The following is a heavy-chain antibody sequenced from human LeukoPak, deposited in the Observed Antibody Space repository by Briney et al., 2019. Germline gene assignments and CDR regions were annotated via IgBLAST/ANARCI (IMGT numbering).Heavy chain of an antibody. J-gene: IGHJ4*02. CDR2: IYTTGST. CDR1: RDSISVYY. CDR3: ARGYDYGDY. D-gene: IGHD3-16*01. V-gene: IGHV4-4*07. Sequence: SETLSLTCTVSRDSISVYYWNWVRQPAGKELEWIGRIYTTGSTYYNPSVKSRITMSLDTPKNQFFLHLSSMTAADTAVYYCARGYDYGDYWGQGILVTVSS.